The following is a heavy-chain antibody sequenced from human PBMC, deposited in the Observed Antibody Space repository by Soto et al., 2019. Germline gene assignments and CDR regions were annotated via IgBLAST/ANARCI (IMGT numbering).Heavy chain of an antibody. V-gene: IGHV1-2*04. J-gene: IGHJ6*02. D-gene: IGHD6-6*01. CDR2: INPDTGDT. CDR3: ARVPYTSSTYFYYGMDV. Sequence: ASVKVSCKASGYIFIDYYIHWVRQAPGQGLEWMGWINPDTGDTNYAQKFQGWVTATRDTSISTAYMEVSRLKSDDTAVYYCARVPYTSSTYFYYGMDVWGRGTTVTVSS. CDR1: GYIFIDYY.